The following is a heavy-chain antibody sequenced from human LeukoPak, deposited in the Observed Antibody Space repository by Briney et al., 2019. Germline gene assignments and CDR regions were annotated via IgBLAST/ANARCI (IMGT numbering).Heavy chain of an antibody. Sequence: SETLSLTCTVSGGSISSGDYYWSWIRQPPGTGLEWIGYIYYSGSTYYNPSLKSRVTISVDTSKNQFSLKLSSVTAADTAVYYCARVYYDILTGDPHDAFDIWGQGTMVTVSS. CDR2: IYYSGST. CDR1: GGSISSGDYY. CDR3: ARVYYDILTGDPHDAFDI. J-gene: IGHJ3*02. D-gene: IGHD3-9*01. V-gene: IGHV4-30-4*01.